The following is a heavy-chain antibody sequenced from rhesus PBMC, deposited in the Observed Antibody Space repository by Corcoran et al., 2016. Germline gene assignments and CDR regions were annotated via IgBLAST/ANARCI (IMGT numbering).Heavy chain of an antibody. CDR1: GAFIGSEYW. J-gene: IGHJ1*01. CDR2: IYVSGGST. CDR3: ARRGGRLEYFEF. V-gene: IGHV4-93*01. Sequence: QVQLQKSGPAVVKPAETMSITCADSGAFIGSEYWGSWVRQSPGKGLAGRGGIYVSGGSTEETPYLKSRVTLARDTSRNQLSLKWRSVTVADTAVYYCARRGGRLEYFEFWCQGALGTVSS.